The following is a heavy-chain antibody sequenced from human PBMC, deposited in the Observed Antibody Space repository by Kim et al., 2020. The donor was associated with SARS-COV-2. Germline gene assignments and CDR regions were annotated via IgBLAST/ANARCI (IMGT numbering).Heavy chain of an antibody. V-gene: IGHV3-11*01. CDR3: ARHTGQRGSGPRGYYYGMDV. CDR2: ISSSGSTI. CDR1: GFTFSDYY. D-gene: IGHD1-26*01. J-gene: IGHJ6*02. Sequence: GGSLRLSCAASGFTFSDYYMSWIRQAPGKGLEWVSYISSSGSTIYYADSVKGRFTISRDNAKNSLYLQMNSLRAEDTAVYYCARHTGQRGSGPRGYYYGMDVWGQGTTVPVSS.